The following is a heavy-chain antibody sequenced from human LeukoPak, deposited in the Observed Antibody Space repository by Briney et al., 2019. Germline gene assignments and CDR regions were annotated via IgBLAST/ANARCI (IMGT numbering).Heavy chain of an antibody. J-gene: IGHJ6*04. Sequence: PSETLSLTCAVYGGSFSGYYWSWIRQPPGKGLEWIGEINHSGCTNYNPSLKSRVTISVDTSKNQFSLKLSSVTAADTAVYYCARGRFGSVWGKGTTVTVSS. CDR1: GGSFSGYY. CDR2: INHSGCT. CDR3: ARGRFGSV. V-gene: IGHV4-34*01. D-gene: IGHD3-16*01.